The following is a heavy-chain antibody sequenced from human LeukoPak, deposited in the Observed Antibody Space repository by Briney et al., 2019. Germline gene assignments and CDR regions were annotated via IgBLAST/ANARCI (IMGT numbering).Heavy chain of an antibody. CDR1: GGTFSSYA. J-gene: IGHJ4*02. V-gene: IGHV1-69*13. CDR2: IIPIFGTA. D-gene: IGHD5-18*01. CDR3: ARGTTMVTNYFDY. Sequence: SVKVSCKASGGTFSSYAISWVRQAPGQGLEWMGGIIPIFGTANYAQKFQGRVTITADESTSTAYMELSSLRSEDTAVCYSARGTTMVTNYFDYWGQGTLVIVSS.